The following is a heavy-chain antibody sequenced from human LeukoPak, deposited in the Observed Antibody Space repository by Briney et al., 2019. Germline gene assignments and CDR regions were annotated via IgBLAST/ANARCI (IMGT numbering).Heavy chain of an antibody. D-gene: IGHD3-22*01. CDR3: AKKGYYDGSGYYMYYFDH. J-gene: IGHJ4*02. V-gene: IGHV3-30-3*02. CDR1: GFTFSSYA. Sequence: TGGSLRLSCAASGFTFSSYAMHWVRQAPCKGLEWVAVISYDGSNKYYADSVKGRFTISRDNSKNTLYLQMNSLRAEDTAVYYCAKKGYYDGSGYYMYYFDHWGQGTLVTVSS. CDR2: ISYDGSNK.